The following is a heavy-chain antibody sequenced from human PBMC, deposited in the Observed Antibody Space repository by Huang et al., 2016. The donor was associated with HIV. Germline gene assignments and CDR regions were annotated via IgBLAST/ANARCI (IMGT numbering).Heavy chain of an antibody. D-gene: IGHD2-8*01. Sequence: QVQLVQSGAEVKRPGASVKVSCKASGYTFASYAMHWVRQAPGQRLEWMGCSHAGNGNTKYSQKFQGRVTITRDTSANTAYMELTSLRSEDTAVYYCARVPLLTIYTIDYYFDFWGQGTLVTVSS. J-gene: IGHJ4*02. CDR2: SHAGNGNT. CDR3: ARVPLLTIYTIDYYFDF. CDR1: GYTFASYA. V-gene: IGHV1-3*01.